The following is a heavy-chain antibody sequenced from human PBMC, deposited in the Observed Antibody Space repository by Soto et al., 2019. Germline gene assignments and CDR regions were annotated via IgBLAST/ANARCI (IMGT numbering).Heavy chain of an antibody. CDR3: ARALTIVVVPAAIRNYYYYGMDV. CDR1: GYTFTSYN. V-gene: IGHV1-46*01. Sequence: ASVKVSCKASGYTFTSYNMHWVRQAPGQGLEWMGIINPSGGSTSYAQKFQGRVTMTRDTSTSTVYMELSSLRSEDTAVYYCARALTIVVVPAAIRNYYYYGMDVWDQGTTVTVSS. J-gene: IGHJ6*02. D-gene: IGHD2-2*02. CDR2: INPSGGST.